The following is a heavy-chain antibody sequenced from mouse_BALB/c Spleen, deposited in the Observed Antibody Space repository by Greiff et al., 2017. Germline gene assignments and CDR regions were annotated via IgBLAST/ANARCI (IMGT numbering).Heavy chain of an antibody. J-gene: IGHJ4*01. CDR2: FSHGGGGT. D-gene: IGHD1-1*01. CDR3: ARLITTVEAMDY. CDR1: GFPFSSYT. V-gene: IGHV5-12-2*01. Sequence: DVRLVESGGGLVQPGGSLKFSCAASGFPFSSYTMSWVRQTPEKRLEWVAYFSHGGGGTYYPDTVKGRVTISGDNAKSTLYLQMSSLKSEDTAMYYCARLITTVEAMDYWGQGTSVTVSS.